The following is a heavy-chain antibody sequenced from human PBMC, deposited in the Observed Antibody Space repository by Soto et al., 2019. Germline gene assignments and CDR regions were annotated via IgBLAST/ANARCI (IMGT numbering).Heavy chain of an antibody. Sequence: QVQLQESGPGLVKPSETLSLTCAVSSDSVSNNNWWGWVRQPPGKGLEWIGEVYRTGSTNYKPSLKSRVTVSMDKSKNLFSLRLFFVTAADTAVYYCARVNLAAAGEFDYWGQGALVTVSS. J-gene: IGHJ4*02. CDR2: VYRTGST. V-gene: IGHV4-4*02. CDR1: SDSVSNNNW. CDR3: ARVNLAAAGEFDY. D-gene: IGHD6-13*01.